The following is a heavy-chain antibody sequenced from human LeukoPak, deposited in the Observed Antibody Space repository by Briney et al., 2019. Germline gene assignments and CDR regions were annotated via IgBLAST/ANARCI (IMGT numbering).Heavy chain of an antibody. CDR3: ARDGGFGFLAAFDI. CDR2: ISGSGSVS. Sequence: PGGSLRLSCAASGFXFSSYSMNWVRQAPGKGLEWISYISGSGSVSYYEDSVKGRFTISRDNAKNSLYLQMNSLRDEDTALYYCARDGGFGFLAAFDIWGQGTMVTVSS. J-gene: IGHJ3*02. V-gene: IGHV3-48*02. CDR1: GFXFSSYS. D-gene: IGHD3-10*01.